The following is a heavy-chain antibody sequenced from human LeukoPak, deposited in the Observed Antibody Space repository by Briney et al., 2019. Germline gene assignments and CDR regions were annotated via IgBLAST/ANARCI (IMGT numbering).Heavy chain of an antibody. V-gene: IGHV3-23*01. CDR1: GFTFSSYA. CDR2: ISGSGGST. D-gene: IGHD3-10*01. Sequence: GGSPRLSCAASGFTFSSYAMSWVRQAPGKGLEWVSAISGSGGSTYYADSVKGRFTISRDNSKNTLYLQMNSLRAEDTAVYYCAKDLEFGGGAHLIHWGQGTLVTVSS. CDR3: AKDLEFGGGAHLIH. J-gene: IGHJ4*02.